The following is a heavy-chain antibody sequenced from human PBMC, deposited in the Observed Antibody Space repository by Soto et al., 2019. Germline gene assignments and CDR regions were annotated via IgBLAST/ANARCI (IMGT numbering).Heavy chain of an antibody. D-gene: IGHD3-10*01. CDR3: ARRWGEGRVDY. V-gene: IGHV4-4*02. J-gene: IGHJ4*02. CDR1: GASISDSNW. CDR2: IYHSGST. Sequence: QVQLQESGPGLVKPSGTLSLTCAVSGASISDSNWWSWVRQPPGKGLEWIGEIYHSGSTHYNPSLTSRVTISVDKSRNQFSLKLSSVTAADTAVYYCARRWGEGRVDYWGQGTLVTVSS.